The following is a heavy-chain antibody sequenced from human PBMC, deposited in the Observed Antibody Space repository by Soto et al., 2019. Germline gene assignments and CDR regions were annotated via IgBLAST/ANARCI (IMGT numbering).Heavy chain of an antibody. J-gene: IGHJ6*02. CDR2: ISGSGGSI. D-gene: IGHD1-1*01. CDR3: VKGYWKGDV. Sequence: EVQLLESGGGLVQPGGSLRLSCEASGFTFRTYAMNWVRQAPGNGLGWVSAISGSGGSIHYADSVKGRFTISRDNSKNTLYLQMNSLRDEDTAVYHCVKGYWKGDVWGQGTTVTVSS. CDR1: GFTFRTYA. V-gene: IGHV3-23*01.